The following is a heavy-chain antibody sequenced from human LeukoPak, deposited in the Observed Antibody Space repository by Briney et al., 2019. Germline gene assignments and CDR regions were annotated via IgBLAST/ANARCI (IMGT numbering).Heavy chain of an antibody. V-gene: IGHV5-51*01. D-gene: IGHD4-17*01. CDR1: GYNFPIYW. CDR3: ARPPTTVTTDY. CDR2: IYPGDSDT. Sequence: GESLKISCQGSGYNFPIYWIGWVRQMPGKGLEWMGIIYPGDSDTRYSPSFQGQVTISADKSISTAYLQWSSLKASDTAMYYCARPPTTVTTDYWGQGTLVTVSS. J-gene: IGHJ4*02.